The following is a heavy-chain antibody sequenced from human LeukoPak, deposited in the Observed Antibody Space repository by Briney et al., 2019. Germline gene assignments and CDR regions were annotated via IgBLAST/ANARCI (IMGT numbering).Heavy chain of an antibody. V-gene: IGHV3-23*01. D-gene: IGHD6-13*01. CDR1: GFPFDKYA. CDR3: AKDLEQQLPTYYYYGMDV. Sequence: PGGSLTLSCVASGFPFDKYAMIWVPQAPGKGRECATALSDGGSSAYYADSVKGRFIVSRDNSKDTLYLQMNSPRAEDTAVYYCAKDLEQQLPTYYYYGMDVWGQGTTVTVSS. J-gene: IGHJ6*02. CDR2: LSDGGSSA.